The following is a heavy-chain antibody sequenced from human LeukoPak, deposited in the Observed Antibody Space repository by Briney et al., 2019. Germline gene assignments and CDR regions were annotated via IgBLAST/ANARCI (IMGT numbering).Heavy chain of an antibody. Sequence: PSETLSLTCTVSGGSISSYYWSWIRQPPGKGLEWIGYIYYSGSTNYNPSLRSRVTISVDTSKNQFSLKLSSVTAADTAVYYCARGGGTSSFDLWGRGTLVTVSS. CDR3: ARGGGTSSFDL. D-gene: IGHD1-7*01. CDR1: GGSISSYY. J-gene: IGHJ2*01. V-gene: IGHV4-59*01. CDR2: IYYSGST.